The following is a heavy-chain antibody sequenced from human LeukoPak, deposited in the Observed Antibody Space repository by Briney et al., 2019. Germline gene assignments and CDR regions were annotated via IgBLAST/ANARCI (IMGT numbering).Heavy chain of an antibody. Sequence: ASVKVSCKASGYSLSSYDINWVRQAAGQGLEWMGWMNPNSDNTGYAQNFQGRVTITRNTAITTAYMELSSLRSEDTAVYYCARRFCRGGSCFLDPWGQGTLVTVSS. V-gene: IGHV1-8*03. CDR3: ARRFCRGGSCFLDP. J-gene: IGHJ5*02. D-gene: IGHD2-15*01. CDR1: GYSLSSYD. CDR2: MNPNSDNT.